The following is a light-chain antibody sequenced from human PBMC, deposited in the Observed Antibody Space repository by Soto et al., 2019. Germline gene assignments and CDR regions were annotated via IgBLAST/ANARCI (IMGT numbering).Light chain of an antibody. CDR2: GAS. V-gene: IGKV3-15*01. J-gene: IGKJ4*01. CDR3: QQYSNWPLT. CDR1: QSVSSN. Sequence: EIVMTQSPATLSLSPGERVTLSCRASQSVSSNLAWYQQKPGQAPRFLIYGASTRATGIPARFSGSGSGTEFTLTISSLQSEDFAVYYCQQYSNWPLTFGGGTKVEIK.